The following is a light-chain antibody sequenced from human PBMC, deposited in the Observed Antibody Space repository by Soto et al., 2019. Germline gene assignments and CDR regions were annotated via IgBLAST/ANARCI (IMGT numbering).Light chain of an antibody. Sequence: IVMTQSPLSLPVTPGESSSISCSASQSLLHSNGYNYLDWYLQKPGQSPQLLIYLGSNRASGVPDRFSGSGSGTDFTLKISRVEAEDVGVYYCMQALQTLSITFGQGTRLEI. V-gene: IGKV2-28*01. CDR2: LGS. CDR3: MQALQTLSIT. CDR1: QSLLHSNGYNY. J-gene: IGKJ5*01.